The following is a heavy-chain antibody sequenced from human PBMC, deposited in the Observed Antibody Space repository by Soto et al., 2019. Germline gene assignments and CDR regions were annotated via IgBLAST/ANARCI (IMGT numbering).Heavy chain of an antibody. J-gene: IGHJ4*02. V-gene: IGHV4-34*01. CDR3: AGPIDYGDYSSFDY. CDR1: GRSFSSYY. Sequence: QVQLQQWGAGLLKPSETLSLTCAVHGRSFSSYYWSWIRQPPGKGLEWIGEINHSGSTNYNPSLKSRSTISVDTPRNRFSLKLSSVTAAVTAVYYCAGPIDYGDYSSFDYWCQGIVVTVSS. D-gene: IGHD4-17*01. CDR2: INHSGST.